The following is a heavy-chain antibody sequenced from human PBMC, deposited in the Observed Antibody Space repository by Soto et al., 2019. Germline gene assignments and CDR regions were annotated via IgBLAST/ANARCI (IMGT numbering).Heavy chain of an antibody. CDR1: GFAFSTYS. CDR2: IVSSSTTI. CDR3: ARELSSSSWYRWFDP. Sequence: GGSLRLSCAASGFAFSTYSMNWVRQAPGKGLEGVSYIVSSSTTIYYVDSVKGRFTISRDNAKNSLYLQMNSLRAEDTAVYYCARELSSSSWYRWFDPWGQGTLVTVSS. J-gene: IGHJ5*02. D-gene: IGHD6-13*01. V-gene: IGHV3-48*01.